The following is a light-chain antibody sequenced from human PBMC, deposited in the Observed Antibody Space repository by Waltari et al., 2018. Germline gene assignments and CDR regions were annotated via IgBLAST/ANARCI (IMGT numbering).Light chain of an antibody. CDR2: AAS. CDR1: QSISSY. V-gene: IGKV1-39*01. CDR3: QQSYSTLCWT. Sequence: DIQMTQSPSSLSASVGDRVTITCRASQSISSYLNWYQQKPGKAPKLLTYAASSLQSGVPSRFSGSGSGTDFTLTISSLQPEDFATYYCQQSYSTLCWTFGQGTKLEIK. J-gene: IGKJ2*01.